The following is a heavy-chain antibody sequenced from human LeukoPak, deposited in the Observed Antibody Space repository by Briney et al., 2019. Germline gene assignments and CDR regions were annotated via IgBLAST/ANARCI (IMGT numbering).Heavy chain of an antibody. D-gene: IGHD4-11*01. CDR3: AKDAQRGFDYSNSLEY. Sequence: PGGSLRLSCAASGFTFSSYGMHWVRQAPGKGLEWVAFIRYDGSNKYYADSVKGRFTISRDNSKNTLYLQMNSLRAEDTAVYYCAKDAQRGFDYSNSLEYWGPGTLVTVSS. CDR1: GFTFSSYG. J-gene: IGHJ4*02. V-gene: IGHV3-30*02. CDR2: IRYDGSNK.